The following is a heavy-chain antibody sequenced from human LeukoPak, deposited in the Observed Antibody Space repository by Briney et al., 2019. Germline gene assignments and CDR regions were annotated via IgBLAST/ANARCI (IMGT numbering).Heavy chain of an antibody. CDR2: VSYDGITQ. Sequence: GGSLRLSCAASGFTFSFFGMHWVRQAPGNGLEWVAVVSYDGITQYYADSVKGRFTISRDNSKNTLYLQMNSLRAEDTAVYYCAKNLGEYYDSSGYSPFDYWGQGTLVTVSS. CDR1: GFTFSFFG. CDR3: AKNLGEYYDSSGYSPFDY. J-gene: IGHJ4*02. V-gene: IGHV3-30*18. D-gene: IGHD3-22*01.